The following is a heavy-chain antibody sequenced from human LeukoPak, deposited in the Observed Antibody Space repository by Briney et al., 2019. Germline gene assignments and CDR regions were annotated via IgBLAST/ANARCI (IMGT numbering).Heavy chain of an antibody. Sequence: SETLSLTCTASAYSISDGWVRGMIRQPPGKGLEWIGRIHRSGATYYNPSLKSRVTISVDTSNNQFSLKLNSVTAADTAMYYCSRLSHVAGAPKVSWFDPWGQGTLVTVSS. D-gene: IGHD1-26*01. CDR3: SRLSHVAGAPKVSWFDP. CDR1: AYSISDGWV. J-gene: IGHJ5*02. CDR2: IHRSGAT. V-gene: IGHV4-38-2*02.